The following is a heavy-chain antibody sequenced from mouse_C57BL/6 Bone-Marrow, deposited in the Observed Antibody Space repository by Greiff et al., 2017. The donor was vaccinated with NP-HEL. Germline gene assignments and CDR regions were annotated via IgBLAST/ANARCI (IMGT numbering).Heavy chain of an antibody. V-gene: IGHV1-69*01. D-gene: IGHD3-1*01. CDR2: IDPSDSYT. Sequence: QVQLQQPGAELVMPGASVKLSCKASGYTYTSYWMHWVKQRPGQGLEWIGEIDPSDSYTNYNQKFKGKSTLTVDKSSSTAYMQLSSLTSEDSAVYYCARRRASRGCYAMDYWGQGTSVTVSS. CDR1: GYTYTSYW. CDR3: ARRRASRGCYAMDY. J-gene: IGHJ4*01.